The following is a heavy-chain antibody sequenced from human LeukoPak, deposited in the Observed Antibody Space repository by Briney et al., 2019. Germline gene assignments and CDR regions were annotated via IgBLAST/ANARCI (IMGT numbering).Heavy chain of an antibody. V-gene: IGHV4-38-2*02. Sequence: SETLSLTCTVSGYSITSGYFWGWIRQPPGKGLEWIGSIYHSGSTYYNPSLKSRVTISLDTSRNQFSLKLNSVTAADTAVYYCAKSNGYGLVDIWGQGTMVTVSS. CDR3: AKSNGYGLVDI. CDR2: IYHSGST. D-gene: IGHD3-10*01. J-gene: IGHJ3*02. CDR1: GYSITSGYF.